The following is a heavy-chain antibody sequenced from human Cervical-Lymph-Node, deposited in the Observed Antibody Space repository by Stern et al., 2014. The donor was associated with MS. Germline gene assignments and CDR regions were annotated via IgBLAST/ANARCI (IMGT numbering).Heavy chain of an antibody. J-gene: IGHJ2*01. D-gene: IGHD2/OR15-2a*01. CDR2: IYHSGAS. Sequence: VQLVESGPGLVKPSGTLSLTCAVSGGSVSSTNWWSWVRQSPGKGLEWIGNIYHSGASNYRPSLRSRVSLSLDNSKKHLSLPLTSVTAADTAVYYCARERQQYCNSEGCSYWYFDLWGRGTLVTVSS. V-gene: IGHV4-4*02. CDR1: GGSVSSTNW. CDR3: ARERQQYCNSEGCSYWYFDL.